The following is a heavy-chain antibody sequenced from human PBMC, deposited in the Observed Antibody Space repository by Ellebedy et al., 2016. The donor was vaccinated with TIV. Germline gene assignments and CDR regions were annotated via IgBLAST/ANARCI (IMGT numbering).Heavy chain of an antibody. V-gene: IGHV1-46*01. CDR1: GYPFTSYY. CDR3: ARGVYYRRYDY. J-gene: IGHJ4*02. Sequence: AASVKVSCKASGYPFTSYYMNWVRQAPGQGLEWMGMINPSGGSTNYAQKFQGRVTMTRDASTSTVYMELSRLRSEDTAVYYCARGVYYRRYDYWGQGTQVTVSS. D-gene: IGHD1-26*01. CDR2: INPSGGST.